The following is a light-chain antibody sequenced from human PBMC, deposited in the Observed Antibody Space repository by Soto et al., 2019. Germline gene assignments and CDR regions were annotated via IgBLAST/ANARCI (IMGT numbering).Light chain of an antibody. CDR1: SSDVGGYNY. V-gene: IGLV2-14*01. CDR2: EVS. CDR3: SSYTTTNTYV. Sequence: QAVVTQPASVSGSPGQSITISCTGTSSDVGGYNYVSWYQHHPGKAPKLMIYEVSNRPSGVSDRFSGSKSGNTASLTISGLQAEDEADYYCSSYTTTNTYVFGTGTKLTVL. J-gene: IGLJ1*01.